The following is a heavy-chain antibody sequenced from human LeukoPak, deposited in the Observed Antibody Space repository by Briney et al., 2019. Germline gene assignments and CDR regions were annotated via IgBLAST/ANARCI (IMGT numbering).Heavy chain of an antibody. Sequence: SETLSLTCTVSGYSISSYYWSWIRQPPGKGLEWIGYIYYSGSTNYNPSLKSRVTISVDTSKNQFSLKLSSVTAADTAVYYCARGNYDSSGAFDYWGQGTLVTVSS. CDR1: GYSISSYY. V-gene: IGHV4-59*01. CDR2: IYYSGST. CDR3: ARGNYDSSGAFDY. D-gene: IGHD3-22*01. J-gene: IGHJ4*02.